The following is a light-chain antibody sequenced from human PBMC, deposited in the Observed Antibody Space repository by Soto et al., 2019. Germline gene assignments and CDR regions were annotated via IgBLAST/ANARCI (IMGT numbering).Light chain of an antibody. CDR2: GAS. V-gene: IGKV3-15*01. CDR1: QSVSSN. Sequence: EIVMTQSPATLSVSPGERATLSCRASQSVSSNLAWYQHKPGQAPRLLIYGASTRATGIPARFSGSGSGTEFTLTISSLQSEDFAVYHCQQYNRWPPWTFGQGTKVEIK. J-gene: IGKJ1*01. CDR3: QQYNRWPPWT.